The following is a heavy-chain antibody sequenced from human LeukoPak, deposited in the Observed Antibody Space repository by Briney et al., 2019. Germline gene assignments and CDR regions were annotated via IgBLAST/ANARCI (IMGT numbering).Heavy chain of an antibody. CDR2: ISSSSSTV. Sequence: GGSLRLSCAVSGFTFSSYSMNWVRQAPGKGLEWVSYISSSSSTVYYADSVKGRFTISRDNAKNSLYLQMNSLRAEDTAVYYCVRDYRYYYDTSYWGQGTLVTVSS. CDR1: GFTFSSYS. J-gene: IGHJ4*02. CDR3: VRDYRYYYDTSY. V-gene: IGHV3-48*01. D-gene: IGHD3-22*01.